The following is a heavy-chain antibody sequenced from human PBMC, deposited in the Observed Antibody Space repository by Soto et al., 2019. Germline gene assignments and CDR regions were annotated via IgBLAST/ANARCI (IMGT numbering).Heavy chain of an antibody. J-gene: IGHJ4*02. CDR2: ISGSGGST. CDR1: GFSFSSFA. V-gene: IGHV3-23*01. CDR3: AQDPRARSCFDS. Sequence: PGGSLRLSCAASGFSFSSFAMSWVRQAPGKGLEWVSTISGSGGSTFYADSVKGRFTISRDNSKNTLSVQMNSLRAEDTDVYYCAQDPRARSCFDSRGQVTLVTDSS.